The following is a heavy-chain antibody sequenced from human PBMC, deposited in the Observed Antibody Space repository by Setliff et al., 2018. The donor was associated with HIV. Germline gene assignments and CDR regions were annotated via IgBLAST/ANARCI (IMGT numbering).Heavy chain of an antibody. V-gene: IGHV1-69*05. CDR3: ARAAYGYDSSGYFFDY. CDR1: GGIFSSYV. CDR2: IIPIFGTA. J-gene: IGHJ4*02. D-gene: IGHD3-22*01. Sequence: GASVKVSCKASGGIFSSYVISWVRQAPGQGLEWMGGIIPIFGTANYAQKFQGRVTITTDESTSTVYMELSSLRSEDTAVYYCARAAYGYDSSGYFFDYWGQGTLVTVSS.